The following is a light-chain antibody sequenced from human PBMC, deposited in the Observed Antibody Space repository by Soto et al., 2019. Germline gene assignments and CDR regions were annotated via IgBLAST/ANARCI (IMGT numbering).Light chain of an antibody. J-gene: IGKJ3*01. V-gene: IGKV1-33*01. CDR1: QDISNY. CDR3: QQYDNLYSA. CDR2: DAS. Sequence: DIQMTQSPSSLSASVGDRVTITCQASQDISNYLNWYQQKPGKAPKLLIYDASNLETGVPSRFSGSGSGTDFTFTISSLQPEDIATYYCQQYDNLYSAFGPGTKVDI.